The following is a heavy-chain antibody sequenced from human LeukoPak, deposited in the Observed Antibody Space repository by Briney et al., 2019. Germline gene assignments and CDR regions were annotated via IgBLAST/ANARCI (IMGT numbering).Heavy chain of an antibody. CDR1: GGSFSGYY. V-gene: IGHV4-34*01. CDR3: ARSGLIVVVPAATAEGYNWFDP. CDR2: INHSGST. D-gene: IGHD2-2*01. J-gene: IGHJ5*02. Sequence: SETLSLTCAVYGGSFSGYYWSWIRQPPGKGLEWIGEINHSGSTKYNPSLKSRVTISVDTSKNQFSLKLSSVTAADTAVYYCARSGLIVVVPAATAEGYNWFDPWGQGTLVTVSS.